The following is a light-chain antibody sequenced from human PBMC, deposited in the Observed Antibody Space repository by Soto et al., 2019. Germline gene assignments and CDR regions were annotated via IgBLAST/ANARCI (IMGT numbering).Light chain of an antibody. Sequence: GHRATLSCRASQSVSTNLAWYQQKPRQAPRLLIYDASNRATGIPARFSGSGSGTDFTLTISSLQSEDFAVYYCQQCSNWPITFGQGTRVDIK. CDR3: QQCSNWPIT. J-gene: IGKJ5*01. CDR2: DAS. CDR1: QSVSTN. V-gene: IGKV3-11*01.